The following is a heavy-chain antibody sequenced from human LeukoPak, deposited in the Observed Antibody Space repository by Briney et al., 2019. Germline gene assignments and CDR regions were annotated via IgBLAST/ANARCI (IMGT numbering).Heavy chain of an antibody. J-gene: IGHJ4*02. CDR1: GFTFSSYS. CDR3: ASSVVYAHYYFDY. D-gene: IGHD2-8*01. V-gene: IGHV3-21*04. CDR2: ISSSSSYI. Sequence: GGSLRLPCAASGFTFSSYSMNWVRQAPGKGLEWVSSISSSSSYIYYADSVKGRFTISRDNSKNTLYLQMNSLRAEDTAVYYCASSVVYAHYYFDYWGQGTLVTVSS.